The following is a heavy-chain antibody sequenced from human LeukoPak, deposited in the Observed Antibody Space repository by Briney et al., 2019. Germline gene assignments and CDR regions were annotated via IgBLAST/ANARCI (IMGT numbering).Heavy chain of an antibody. CDR3: ARGVGYCSSTSCYWRFDP. CDR2: INSDGSST. Sequence: GGSLRLSCAASGFTFSSYWMHWVRQAPGKGLVWVSRINSDGSSTSYADSVKGRFTISRDNAKNTLYLQMNSLRAEDTAVYYCARGVGYCSSTSCYWRFDPWGQGALVTVSS. J-gene: IGHJ5*02. V-gene: IGHV3-74*01. D-gene: IGHD2-2*01. CDR1: GFTFSSYW.